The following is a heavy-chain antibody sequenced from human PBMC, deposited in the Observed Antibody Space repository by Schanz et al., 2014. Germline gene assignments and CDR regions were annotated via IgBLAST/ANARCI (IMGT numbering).Heavy chain of an antibody. Sequence: VQLLESGGGLVRPGRSLRLSCAASGFTFSSYAMHWVHQAPGKGLEWVALISNDGSIKYYADSVKGRFTISRDNSKNTLYLQMNTLRAEDTAVYYCARDRGYCSDGSCLTFDYWGQGTLVTVSS. V-gene: IGHV3-30-3*01. CDR3: ARDRGYCSDGSCLTFDY. D-gene: IGHD2-15*01. CDR2: ISNDGSIK. CDR1: GFTFSSYA. J-gene: IGHJ4*02.